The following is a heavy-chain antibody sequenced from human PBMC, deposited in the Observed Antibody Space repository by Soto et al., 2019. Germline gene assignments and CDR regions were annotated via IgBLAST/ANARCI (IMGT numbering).Heavy chain of an antibody. V-gene: IGHV3-21*01. CDR1: RFAFSSYS. J-gene: IGHJ6*02. CDR3: TRDRSSFMRGRIRGPYGGLDV. D-gene: IGHD3-10*01. Sequence: QLVESGGGLVKPGGSLRVSCAASRFAFSSYSMHWVRQAPMKGLEWVASINSVASYVYYADSVEGRFTISRDNAKNPVYLQMDSLRDEDTAVYYCTRDRSSFMRGRIRGPYGGLDVWGQGTTVLVS. CDR2: INSVASYV.